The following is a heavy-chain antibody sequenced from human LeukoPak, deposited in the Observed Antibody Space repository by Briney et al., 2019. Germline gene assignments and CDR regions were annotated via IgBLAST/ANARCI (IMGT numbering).Heavy chain of an antibody. CDR3: ARDIAVAGRNFDY. D-gene: IGHD6-19*01. J-gene: IGHJ4*02. CDR1: GFTFSSYS. CDR2: ISSSSSYI. V-gene: IGHV3-21*01. Sequence: GGSLRLSCAASGFTFSSYSMNWVRQAPGTGLEWVSSISSSSSYIYYADSVKGRFTISRDNAKNSLYLQMNSLRAEDTAVYYCARDIAVAGRNFDYWGQGTLVTVSS.